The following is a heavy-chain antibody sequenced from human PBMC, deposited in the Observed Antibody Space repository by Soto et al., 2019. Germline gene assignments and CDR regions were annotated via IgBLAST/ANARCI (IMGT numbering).Heavy chain of an antibody. CDR1: GFTVSSNY. V-gene: IGHV3-66*01. CDR2: IYSGGST. CDR3: ARDGFPVTTLITADGDAFDI. Sequence: EVQLVESGGGLVQPGGSLRLSCAASGFTVSSNYMSWVRQAAGKGLEWVSVIYSGGSTYYADSVKGRFTISRDNSKNTLYLQMNSLRAEDTAVYHCARDGFPVTTLITADGDAFDIWGQGTMVTVSS. D-gene: IGHD4-17*01. J-gene: IGHJ3*02.